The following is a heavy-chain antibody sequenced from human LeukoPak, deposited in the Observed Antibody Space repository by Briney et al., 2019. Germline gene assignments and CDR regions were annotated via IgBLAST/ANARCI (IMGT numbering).Heavy chain of an antibody. CDR3: ARDLGRYCSGGSCYSWGGFDY. CDR1: GYTFTSYA. Sequence: ASVKVSCKASGYTFTSYAMHWVRQAPGQRLEWMGWINAGNGNTKYSQEFQGRVTITRDTSASTAYMELSSLRSEDMAVYYCARDLGRYCSGGSCYSWGGFDYWGQGTLVTVSS. D-gene: IGHD2-15*01. V-gene: IGHV1-3*03. CDR2: INAGNGNT. J-gene: IGHJ4*02.